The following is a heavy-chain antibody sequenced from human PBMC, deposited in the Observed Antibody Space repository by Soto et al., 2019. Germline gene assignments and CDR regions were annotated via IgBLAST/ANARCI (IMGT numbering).Heavy chain of an antibody. CDR1: GGTFSSYA. CDR2: IIPIFGTA. J-gene: IGHJ6*02. Sequence: QVQLVQSGAEVKKPGSSVKVSCKASGGTFSSYAISWVRQAPGQGLEWMGGIIPIFGTANYAQKFQGRVTITADESTSTAYMELSSLRSEDTAVYYCARDPTDLSSFSSYGSGSYYNGPGHYYGMDVWGQGTTVTVSS. CDR3: ARDPTDLSSFSSYGSGSYYNGPGHYYGMDV. D-gene: IGHD3-10*01. V-gene: IGHV1-69*01.